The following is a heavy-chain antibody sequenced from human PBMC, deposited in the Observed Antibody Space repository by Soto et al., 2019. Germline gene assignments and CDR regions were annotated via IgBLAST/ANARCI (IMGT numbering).Heavy chain of an antibody. D-gene: IGHD5-12*01. J-gene: IGHJ4*02. CDR1: GGSISSYY. CDR3: ARDRVAFDY. V-gene: IGHV4-59*01. Sequence: LSLTCTVSGGSISSYYWSWIRQPPGKGLEWIGYIYYSGSTNYNPSLKSRVTISVDTSKNQFSLKLSSVTAADTAVYYCARDRVAFDYWGQGTLVTVSS. CDR2: IYYSGST.